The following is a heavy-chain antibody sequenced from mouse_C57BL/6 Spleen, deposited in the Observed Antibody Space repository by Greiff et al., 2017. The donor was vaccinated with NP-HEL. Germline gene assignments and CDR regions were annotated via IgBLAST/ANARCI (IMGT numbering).Heavy chain of an antibody. CDR3: ARGATVVSKKEDFDY. CDR1: GYTFTDYY. J-gene: IGHJ2*01. V-gene: IGHV1-75*01. Sequence: QVQLKQSGPELVKPGASVKISCKASGYTFTDYYINWVKQRPGQGLEWIGWIFPGSGSTYYNEKFKGKATLTVDKSSSTAYMLLSSLTSEDSAVYFCARGATVVSKKEDFDYWGQGTTLTVSS. CDR2: IFPGSGST. D-gene: IGHD1-1*01.